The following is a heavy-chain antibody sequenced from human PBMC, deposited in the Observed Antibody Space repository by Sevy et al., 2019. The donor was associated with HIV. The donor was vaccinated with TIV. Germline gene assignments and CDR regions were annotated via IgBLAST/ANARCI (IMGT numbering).Heavy chain of an antibody. D-gene: IGHD4-17*01. CDR1: GFTFSDYY. V-gene: IGHV3-30*03. Sequence: GGSLRLSCAASGFTFSDYYMSWIRQAPGKGLEWVAAISYDESTKYYADSVKGRFTISRDNSKNSLFLQMKSLTPEDTAVYYCARDPRLYGDNVEGFDSWGQGTLVTVSS. J-gene: IGHJ4*02. CDR3: ARDPRLYGDNVEGFDS. CDR2: ISYDESTK.